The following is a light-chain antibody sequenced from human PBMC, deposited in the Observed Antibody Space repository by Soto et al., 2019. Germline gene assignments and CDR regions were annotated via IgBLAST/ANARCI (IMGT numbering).Light chain of an antibody. V-gene: IGKV3-15*01. CDR3: QQYNNWPIT. Sequence: EIVLTQSPGTLSLSPGERATLSCRASQSVSSNLAWYQQKPGQAPRLLIFGTSTRATGIPARFSGSGSGTDFTLTISSLQSEDVALYYCQQYNNWPITFGQGTRLEI. J-gene: IGKJ5*01. CDR2: GTS. CDR1: QSVSSN.